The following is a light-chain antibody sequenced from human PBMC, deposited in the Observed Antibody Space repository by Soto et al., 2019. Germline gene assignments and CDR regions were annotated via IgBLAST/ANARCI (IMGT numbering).Light chain of an antibody. Sequence: EIVLTQSPGTLSLSPGERATLSCRASQSVSSNYLAWYQRKPGQAPRLLIYGASNRATGIPNRFSGSGSGTDFTRTITRLEPEDFVAYYCQQYGSSPPTFGQGTKVEI. CDR2: GAS. V-gene: IGKV3-20*01. J-gene: IGKJ1*01. CDR3: QQYGSSPPT. CDR1: QSVSSNY.